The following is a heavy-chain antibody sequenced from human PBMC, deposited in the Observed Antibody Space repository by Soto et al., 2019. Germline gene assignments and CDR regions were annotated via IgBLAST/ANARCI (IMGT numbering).Heavy chain of an antibody. J-gene: IGHJ4*02. CDR1: GGTFSSYA. Sequence: QVQLVQSGAEVKKPGSSVKVSCKASGGTFSSYAISWVRQAPGQGLEWMGGIIPIFGTANYAQKFQGRVTXXAXEXXSTAYMELSSLRAEDTAVYYCARAGGYSSGWNLDYWGQGTLVTVSS. CDR3: ARAGGYSSGWNLDY. CDR2: IIPIFGTA. D-gene: IGHD6-19*01. V-gene: IGHV1-69*12.